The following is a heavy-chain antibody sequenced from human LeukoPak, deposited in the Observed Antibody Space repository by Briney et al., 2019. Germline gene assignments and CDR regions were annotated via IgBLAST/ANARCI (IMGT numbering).Heavy chain of an antibody. CDR3: ARAVRTVRYFDY. V-gene: IGHV4-31*03. Sequence: SETLSLTCTVSGGSISSDDYYCNWIRQPPGKGLEWIGHIYYSGSTYYNPSLKSRVTISVDTSKNQFSLKLSSVTAADTAVYYCARAVRTVRYFDYWGQGTLVTVSS. J-gene: IGHJ4*02. CDR1: GGSISSDDYY. D-gene: IGHD4-17*01. CDR2: IYYSGST.